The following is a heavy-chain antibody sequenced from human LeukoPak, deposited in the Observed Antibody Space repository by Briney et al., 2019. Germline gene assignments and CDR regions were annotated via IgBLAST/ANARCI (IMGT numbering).Heavy chain of an antibody. CDR2: INPNSGDT. D-gene: IGHD3-22*01. V-gene: IGHV1-2*02. J-gene: IGHJ4*02. CDR3: ARKNYYDTSGRFDR. Sequence: ASVKVSCKASGYTFTGYYLHWVRQAPGQGLEWMGWINPNSGDTKYAQKFQGRVTMTRDTSISTAYMEVRSDDTAVYYCARKNYYDTSGRFDRWGQGTLVTVSS. CDR1: GYTFTGYY.